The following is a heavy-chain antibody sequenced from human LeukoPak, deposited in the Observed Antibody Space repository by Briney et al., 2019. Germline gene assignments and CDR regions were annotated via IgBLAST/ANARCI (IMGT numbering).Heavy chain of an antibody. V-gene: IGHV1-3*01. CDR3: ARDFDPGFDP. CDR1: GYTFTSYA. D-gene: IGHD3-9*01. Sequence: ASVKVSCKASGYTFTSYAMHWVRQAPGQRLEWMGWINAGNGNTEYSQKFQGRVTITRDTSASTAYMELSSLRSEDTAVYYCARDFDPGFDPWGQGTLVTVSS. J-gene: IGHJ5*02. CDR2: INAGNGNT.